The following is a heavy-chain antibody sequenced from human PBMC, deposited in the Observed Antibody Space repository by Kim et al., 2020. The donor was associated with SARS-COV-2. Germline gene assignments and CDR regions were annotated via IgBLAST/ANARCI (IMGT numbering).Heavy chain of an antibody. Sequence: ASVKVSCKASGVTLTGYYLHWVRQAPGLGLEWIGQINPLTANTKFAVKFQGRVTMTSDTSVSTTYLELNTLASDDTAVYYCARVRSFRDSSCHPTLFDY. CDR3: ARVRSFRDSSCHPTLFDY. CDR2: INPLTANT. CDR1: GVTLTGYY. V-gene: IGHV1-2*06. D-gene: IGHD6-19*01. J-gene: IGHJ4*01.